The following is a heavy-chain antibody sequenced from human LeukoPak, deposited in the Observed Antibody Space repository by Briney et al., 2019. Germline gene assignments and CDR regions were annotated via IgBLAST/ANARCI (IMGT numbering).Heavy chain of an antibody. CDR1: GFTFSTYW. Sequence: GGSLRLSCAASGFTFSTYWMMWVRQAPGKGLEWVANINEDGSEKYYADSVEGRLTISRDNAKNSLDLQMSSLRADDTALYYCARSKIDYWGQGTLVTVSS. CDR3: ARSKIDY. D-gene: IGHD4-11*01. V-gene: IGHV3-7*01. J-gene: IGHJ4*02. CDR2: INEDGSEK.